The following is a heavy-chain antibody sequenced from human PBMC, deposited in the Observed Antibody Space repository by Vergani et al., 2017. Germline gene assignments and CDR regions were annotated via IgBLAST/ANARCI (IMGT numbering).Heavy chain of an antibody. Sequence: QVQLQESGPGLVRPSETLSLTCTVSSGSISSHYWSWIRQPPGKGLEWIGYIYYSGSTNYNPSLKSRVTISVDTSKNQFSLKLSSVTAADTAVYYCAGQMTTVTTDWYFDLWGRGTLVTVSS. CDR1: SGSISSHY. D-gene: IGHD4-17*01. V-gene: IGHV4-59*11. CDR3: AGQMTTVTTDWYFDL. CDR2: IYYSGST. J-gene: IGHJ2*01.